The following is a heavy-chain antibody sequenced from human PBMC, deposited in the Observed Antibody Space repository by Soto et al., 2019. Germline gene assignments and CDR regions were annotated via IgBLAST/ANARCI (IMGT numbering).Heavy chain of an antibody. D-gene: IGHD2-15*01. CDR1: GFTFSSYA. CDR3: TKANRYCSGANCFTFDY. V-gene: IGHV3-23*01. J-gene: IGHJ4*02. Sequence: GGSLRLSCAASGFTFSSYAMSWVRQAPGKGLEWVSTITGSGDRTYYADSVKGRFTISRDNSKNTLSLQMNSLRAEDTAVYYCTKANRYCSGANCFTFDYWGLGTLVTVSS. CDR2: ITGSGDRT.